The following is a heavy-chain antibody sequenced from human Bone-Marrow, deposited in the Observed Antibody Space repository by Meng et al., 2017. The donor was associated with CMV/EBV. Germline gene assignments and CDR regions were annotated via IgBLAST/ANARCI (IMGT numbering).Heavy chain of an antibody. CDR1: GYTFTSYD. J-gene: IGHJ3*02. V-gene: IGHV1-8*01. CDR2: MNPNSGNT. D-gene: IGHD4-17*01. CDR3: ARFPHFYTVTMVDAFDI. Sequence: ASVKVSCKASGYTFTSYDINWVRQATGQGLEWMGWMNPNSGNTGYAQKFQGRVTMTTDTSTSTAYMELRSLRSDDTAVYYCARFPHFYTVTMVDAFDIWGQGTMVTVSS.